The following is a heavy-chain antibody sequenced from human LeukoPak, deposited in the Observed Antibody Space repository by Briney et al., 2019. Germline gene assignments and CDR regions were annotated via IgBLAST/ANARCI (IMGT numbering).Heavy chain of an antibody. Sequence: PGGSLRLSCAASGFTFRSYAMTWVRQAPGKGLEWVSVISGSGDSTYFADSVKGRFTISRDNSKNTLYLQMDSLRAEDTAVYYCARVGATWYFQHWGQGALVTVSS. CDR2: ISGSGDST. CDR1: GFTFRSYA. D-gene: IGHD1-26*01. J-gene: IGHJ1*01. V-gene: IGHV3-23*01. CDR3: ARVGATWYFQH.